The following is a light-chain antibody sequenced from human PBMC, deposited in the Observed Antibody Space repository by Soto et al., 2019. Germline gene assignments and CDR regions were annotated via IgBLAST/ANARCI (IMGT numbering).Light chain of an antibody. CDR1: SVHSSYA. CDR3: QTWGSGTVV. V-gene: IGLV4-69*01. Sequence: QSVLTQSPSASASLGASVKLTCTLSSVHSSYAIAWHQQQPEKGPRYLMKLNSDGSHSKGDGIPDRFSGSSSGAERYLTISSRQSEDEADYYCQTWGSGTVVFGGGTKLTVL. J-gene: IGLJ2*01. CDR2: LNSDGSH.